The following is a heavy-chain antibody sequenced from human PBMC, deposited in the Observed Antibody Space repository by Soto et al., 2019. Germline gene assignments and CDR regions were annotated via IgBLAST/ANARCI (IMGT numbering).Heavy chain of an antibody. CDR3: ARSSGVSATNWFDA. J-gene: IGHJ5*02. Sequence: SETLSLTCGVSGGSISSINWWSWVRQTPGKGLEWIGEIYYSGSTNYNPSLTSRVTMSVDKSKNQFFLNLTSVTAADTALYYCARSSGVSATNWFDAWGQGTLVTVSS. D-gene: IGHD3-10*01. CDR2: IYYSGST. CDR1: GGSISSINW. V-gene: IGHV4-4*02.